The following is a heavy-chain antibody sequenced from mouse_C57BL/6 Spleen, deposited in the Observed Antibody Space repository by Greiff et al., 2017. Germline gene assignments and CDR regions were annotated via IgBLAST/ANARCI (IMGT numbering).Heavy chain of an antibody. J-gene: IGHJ4*01. CDR2: IYPGDGDT. CDR1: GYAFSSSW. Sequence: QVQLQQSGPELVKPGASVKISCKASGYAFSSSWMNWVKQRPGKGLEWIGRIYPGDGDTNYNGKFKGKDTLTADKSSSTAYMQLSSLTSDDAAVYFCARKLGDAMDYWGQGTSVTVSS. CDR3: ARKLGDAMDY. V-gene: IGHV1-82*01. D-gene: IGHD4-1*01.